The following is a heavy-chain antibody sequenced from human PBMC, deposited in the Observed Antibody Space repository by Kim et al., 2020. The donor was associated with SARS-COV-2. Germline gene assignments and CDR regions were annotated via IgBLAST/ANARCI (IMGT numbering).Heavy chain of an antibody. Sequence: RYSPSLKSRLTITKDTSKNQVVLTMTNMDPVDTATYYCAHSLGYWMHFDYWGQGTLVTVSS. D-gene: IGHD3-16*01. V-gene: IGHV2-5*01. CDR3: AHSLGYWMHFDY. J-gene: IGHJ4*02.